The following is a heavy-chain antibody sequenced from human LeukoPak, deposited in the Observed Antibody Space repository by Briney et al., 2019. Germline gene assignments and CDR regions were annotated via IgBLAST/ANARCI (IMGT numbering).Heavy chain of an antibody. CDR3: AKGGDYYDRAFDY. Sequence: GGSLRLSCTASGFTFSTTAMHWVRQAPGKGLEWVSGISGTGATTYYAGFVKGRFTISGDNSKNTLYLQLNSLRAADTAKYYCAKGGDYYDRAFDYWGQGTLVTVSS. CDR2: ISGTGATT. V-gene: IGHV3-23*01. CDR1: GFTFSTTA. J-gene: IGHJ4*02. D-gene: IGHD3-16*01.